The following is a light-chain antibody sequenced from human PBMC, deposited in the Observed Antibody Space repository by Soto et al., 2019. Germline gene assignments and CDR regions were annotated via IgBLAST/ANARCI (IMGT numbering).Light chain of an antibody. CDR3: QVWDSSGDHWV. CDR1: NIGSKS. Sequence: SYELTQPPSVSVAPGQTATITCGGNNIGSKSVHWYQLKPGQAPVLVVYDDYDRPSGIPERISGSNSGNTATLTISRVEAGDEADYFCQVWDSSGDHWVFGGGTKLTGL. V-gene: IGLV3-21*02. J-gene: IGLJ3*02. CDR2: DDY.